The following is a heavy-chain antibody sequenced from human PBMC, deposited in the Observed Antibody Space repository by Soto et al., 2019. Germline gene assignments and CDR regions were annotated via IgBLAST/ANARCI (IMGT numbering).Heavy chain of an antibody. CDR3: ARACRLWFGELRHYWFDP. CDR2: IYYSGST. J-gene: IGHJ5*02. CDR1: GGSVSSGSYY. Sequence: SETLSLTCTVSGGSVSSGSYYWSWIRQPPGKGLEWIGYIYYSGSTNYNPSLKSRVTISVDTSKNQFSLKLSSVTAADTAVYYCARACRLWFGELRHYWFDPWGQGTLVTVSS. V-gene: IGHV4-61*01. D-gene: IGHD3-10*01.